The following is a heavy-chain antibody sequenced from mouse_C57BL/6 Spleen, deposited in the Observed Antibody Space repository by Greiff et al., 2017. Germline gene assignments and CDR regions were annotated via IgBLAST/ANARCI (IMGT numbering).Heavy chain of an antibody. V-gene: IGHV5-12*01. CDR3: ARRETTVVGGDYYAMDY. D-gene: IGHD1-1*01. CDR2: ISNGGGST. J-gene: IGHJ4*01. Sequence: EVKLQESGGGLVQPGGSLKLSCAASGFTFSDYYMYWVRQTPEKRLEWVAYISNGGGSTYYPDTVKGRVTLSRDNAKNTLYLQMSRLKSEDTAMYYCARRETTVVGGDYYAMDYWGQGTSVTVSS. CDR1: GFTFSDYY.